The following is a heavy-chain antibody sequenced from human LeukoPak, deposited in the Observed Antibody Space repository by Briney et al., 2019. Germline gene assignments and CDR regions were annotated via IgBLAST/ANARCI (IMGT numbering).Heavy chain of an antibody. D-gene: IGHD3-3*01. CDR3: ARDRNPAETYYDFWSGYYAYFDY. Sequence: PSQTLSLTCTVSGGSISSYYWSWIRQPAGKGLEWIGRIYTSGSTNYNPSLKSRVTMSVDTSKNQFSLKLSSVTAADTAVYYCARDRNPAETYYDFWSGYYAYFDYWGQGTLVTVSS. J-gene: IGHJ4*02. V-gene: IGHV4-4*07. CDR1: GGSISSYY. CDR2: IYTSGST.